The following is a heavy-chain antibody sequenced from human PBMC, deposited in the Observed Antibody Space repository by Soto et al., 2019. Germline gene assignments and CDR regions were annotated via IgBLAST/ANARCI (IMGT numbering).Heavy chain of an antibody. J-gene: IGHJ6*02. Sequence: QVQLVQSGAEVKKPGSSVKVSWKASGGTFSSYAISWVRQAPGQGLEWMGGIIPIFGTANYAQKFQGRVTITADESTSTAYMELSSLRSEDTAVYYCASSRDILTGYYKDRYYYGMDVWGQGTTVTVSS. CDR2: IIPIFGTA. CDR3: ASSRDILTGYYKDRYYYGMDV. CDR1: GGTFSSYA. D-gene: IGHD3-9*01. V-gene: IGHV1-69*01.